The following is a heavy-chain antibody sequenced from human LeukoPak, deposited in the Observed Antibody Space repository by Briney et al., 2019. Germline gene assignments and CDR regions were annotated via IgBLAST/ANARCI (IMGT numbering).Heavy chain of an antibody. CDR1: GGSISSYY. CDR3: ARHERESSGWKYFDY. V-gene: IGHV4-59*08. J-gene: IGHJ4*02. Sequence: PSETLSLTCTVSGGSISSYYWSWIRQPPGKGLEWIGYIYYSGSTNYNPSLKSRVTISVDTSKNQFSLKLSSVTAADTAVYYCARHERESSGWKYFDYWGQGTLVTLSS. CDR2: IYYSGST. D-gene: IGHD6-19*01.